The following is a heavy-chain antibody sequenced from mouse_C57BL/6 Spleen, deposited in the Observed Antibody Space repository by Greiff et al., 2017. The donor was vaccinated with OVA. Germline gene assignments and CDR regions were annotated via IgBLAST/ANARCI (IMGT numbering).Heavy chain of an antibody. D-gene: IGHD2-4*01. Sequence: VKLQESGPGLVQPSQSLSITCTVSGFSLTSYGVHWVRQSPGKGLEWLGVIWRGGSTDYTAAFMSRRSITKDNSTSQVFFKTNSLQSDDTAIYYCAKGRDYQPFAYWGQVTLVTVSA. V-gene: IGHV2-5*01. CDR3: AKGRDYQPFAY. CDR1: GFSLTSYG. J-gene: IGHJ3*01. CDR2: IWRGGST.